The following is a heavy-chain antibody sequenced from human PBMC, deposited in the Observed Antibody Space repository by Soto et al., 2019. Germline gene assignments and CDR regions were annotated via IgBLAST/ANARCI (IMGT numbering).Heavy chain of an antibody. J-gene: IGHJ4*02. CDR1: GFTFNTYG. Sequence: QVQLVEFGGGVVQPGRSLRLSCAASGFTFNTYGMHWVRQAPGKGLAWVAIISYDGTNKYYGDSVKGRFTISRDNSKNTLYLQMNSLRAEDTAVYYCARDLTSGGSCLDYWGQGTLVTVSS. CDR3: ARDLTSGGSCLDY. CDR2: ISYDGTNK. V-gene: IGHV3-30*03. D-gene: IGHD2-15*01.